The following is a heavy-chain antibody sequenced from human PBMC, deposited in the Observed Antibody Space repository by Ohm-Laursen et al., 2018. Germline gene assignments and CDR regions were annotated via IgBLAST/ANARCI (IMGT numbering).Heavy chain of an antibody. CDR2: IYYSGST. CDR1: GDSISNYY. J-gene: IGHJ5*02. Sequence: SDTLSFTCTVSGDSISNYYWSWIRQPPGKGLERIGYIYYSGSTYYNPSLKSRVTISVDTSKNQFSLKLSSVTAADTAVYYCARVNSNGHWFDPWGQGTLVTVSS. V-gene: IGHV4-59*12. CDR3: ARVNSNGHWFDP. D-gene: IGHD1-20*01.